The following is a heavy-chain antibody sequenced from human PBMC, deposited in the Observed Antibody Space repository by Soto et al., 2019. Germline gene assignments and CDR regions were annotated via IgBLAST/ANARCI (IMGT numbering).Heavy chain of an antibody. J-gene: IGHJ4*02. V-gene: IGHV1-69*02. Sequence: QVQLVQSGAEVKRPGSSVKVSCKASGDTFTFYSINWVRQAPGLGLEWMGRINPILSMSNYAQRLQGRVTMTADKSTSTDYMELSSLRSEDTAIYYCASSYGSGYRAFDYWGQGALVTVSS. CDR2: INPILSMS. CDR1: GDTFTFYS. D-gene: IGHD3-10*01. CDR3: ASSYGSGYRAFDY.